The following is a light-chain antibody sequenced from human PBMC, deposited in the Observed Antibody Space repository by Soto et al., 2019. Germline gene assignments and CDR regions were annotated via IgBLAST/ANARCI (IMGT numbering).Light chain of an antibody. J-gene: IGLJ1*01. V-gene: IGLV2-14*01. Sequence: QSALTQPASVSGSPGQSITISCTGTSSDVGGYNYVSWYQHHPDKAPKVMIYDVTNRPSGVSNRFSGSKSGNTASLTISGLQAEDEADYYCLSYSSSTSPYVLGTATKLTVL. CDR3: LSYSSSTSPYV. CDR2: DVT. CDR1: SSDVGGYNY.